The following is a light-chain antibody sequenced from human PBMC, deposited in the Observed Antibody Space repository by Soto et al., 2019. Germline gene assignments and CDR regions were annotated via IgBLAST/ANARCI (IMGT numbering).Light chain of an antibody. Sequence: QSALTQPASVSGSPGQSITISCSGTSSDVGGYNYVSWYQQHPGKAPKLIIYDVTNRPSGVSNRFSGSKSGSTASLTISGLQAEDEAEYYCGSYRSGSPLAFGGGTKLPVL. CDR1: SSDVGGYNY. V-gene: IGLV2-14*03. J-gene: IGLJ2*01. CDR2: DVT. CDR3: GSYRSGSPLA.